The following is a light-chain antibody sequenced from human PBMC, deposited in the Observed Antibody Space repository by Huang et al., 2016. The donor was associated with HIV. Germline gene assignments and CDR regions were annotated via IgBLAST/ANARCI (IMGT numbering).Light chain of an antibody. CDR1: QSISNF. CDR3: QQSYSTPHT. V-gene: IGKV1-39*01. CDR2: ATS. J-gene: IGKJ1*01. Sequence: DIQMTQSPSSLSASVGDRVTITCRASQSISNFLNWYQHKPGKAPNRLIYATSNLQSGVPSRFSGSGSGTDFTLSINSLQPEDFATYYCQQSYSTPHTFGQGTKVEIK.